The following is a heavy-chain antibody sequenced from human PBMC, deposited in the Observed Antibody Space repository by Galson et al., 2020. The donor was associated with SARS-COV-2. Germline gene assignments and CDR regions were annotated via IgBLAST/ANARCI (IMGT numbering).Heavy chain of an antibody. J-gene: IGHJ4*02. V-gene: IGHV3-30-3*01. CDR2: ISYDGGNK. D-gene: IGHD3-22*01. CDR3: VRGMGGYYDSDGYFDS. CDR1: GFAFSTYA. Sequence: TGGSLRLSCAASGFAFSTYAMHWVRQAPGRGLDWVADISYDGGNKFYADSVKGRFTISRDNSKNTLYLQMNSLRAEDTAVFYCVRGMGGYYDSDGYFDSWGQGTLVTVSS.